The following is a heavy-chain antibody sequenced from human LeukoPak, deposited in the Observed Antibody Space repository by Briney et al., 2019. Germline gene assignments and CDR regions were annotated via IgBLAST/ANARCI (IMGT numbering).Heavy chain of an antibody. D-gene: IGHD1-26*01. Sequence: SQTLSLTCAISGDSVSSNSAAWTWIRQSPSRGLQWQGRTYYRSKWYKDYAVSVKSRVTINPDTTKNQFSLQLNSVTPEDTAVYFCARELIHRGGSYPDYWGQGTLVTVSS. V-gene: IGHV6-1*01. J-gene: IGHJ4*02. CDR3: ARELIHRGGSYPDY. CDR1: GDSVSSNSAA. CDR2: TYYRSKWYK.